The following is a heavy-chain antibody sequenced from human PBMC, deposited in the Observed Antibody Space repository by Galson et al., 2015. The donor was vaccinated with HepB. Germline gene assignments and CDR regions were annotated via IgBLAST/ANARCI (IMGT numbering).Heavy chain of an antibody. J-gene: IGHJ4*02. CDR2: IYHSGST. Sequence: TLSLTCAVSGGSISSGGYSWSWIRQPPGKGLEWIGYIYHSGSTYCNPSLKSRVTISVDRSKNQFSLKLSSVTAADTAVYYCASGYSGYNFDYWGQGTLVTVSS. CDR1: GGSISSGGYS. V-gene: IGHV4-30-2*01. CDR3: ASGYSGYNFDY. D-gene: IGHD5-12*01.